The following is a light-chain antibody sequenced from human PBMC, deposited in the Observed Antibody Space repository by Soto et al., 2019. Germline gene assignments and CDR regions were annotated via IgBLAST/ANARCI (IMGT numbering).Light chain of an antibody. CDR2: EVG. CDR3: SSYTSSSTPWV. CDR1: SSDVGGYNY. V-gene: IGLV2-14*01. J-gene: IGLJ3*02. Sequence: QSVLTQPASVSGSPGQSITISCTGTSSDVGGYNYVSWYQQHPGKAPKLMIYEVGNRPSGVSNRFSGSKSGNTASLTISGLQAEDEADYYCSSYTSSSTPWVFGGGTKVTVL.